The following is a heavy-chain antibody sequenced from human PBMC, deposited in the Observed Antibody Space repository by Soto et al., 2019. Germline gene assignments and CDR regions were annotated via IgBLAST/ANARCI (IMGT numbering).Heavy chain of an antibody. Sequence: QVQLVESGGGVVQPGRSLRLSCAASGFTLMSNGMHWVRQAPGKGLQWVAVIWTDGSNEYYVDPVKGRFTISRDNSKNTLFLQMDSLTAEDTAIYYCARGWGEQYRDAFDLWGQGTMVTVSS. V-gene: IGHV3-33*01. D-gene: IGHD2-2*02. J-gene: IGHJ3*01. CDR3: ARGWGEQYRDAFDL. CDR1: GFTLMSNG. CDR2: IWTDGSNE.